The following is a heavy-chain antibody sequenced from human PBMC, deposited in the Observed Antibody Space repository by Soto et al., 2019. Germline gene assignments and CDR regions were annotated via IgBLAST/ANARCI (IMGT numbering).Heavy chain of an antibody. D-gene: IGHD1-26*01. V-gene: IGHV4-4*02. CDR1: GGYISSSNW. CDR2: IDHSGNT. J-gene: IGHJ5*02. CDR3: ATLPPRVVASLLPIPT. Sequence: VQLRQSGPGLVKPSGTLSLTCAVSGGYISSSNWWTWVRQAPGKEMERIGEIDHSGNTYYNPSLMGRVTITVYKSNNQIPLKLNSVTAAATAVYYCATLPPRVVASLLPIPTWGQGTLVTVS.